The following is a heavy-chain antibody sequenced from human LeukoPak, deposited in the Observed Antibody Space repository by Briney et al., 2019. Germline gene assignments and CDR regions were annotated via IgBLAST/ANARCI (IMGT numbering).Heavy chain of an antibody. CDR3: AAGPYGGNTPFDY. J-gene: IGHJ4*02. Sequence: GVSLRLSCAASGFTFSNYAMSWVRQAPGRGLEWVSSLSPSGASIYYADSVKGRFTISRDNSKNTLYLQMNNLRAEDTALYYCAAGPYGGNTPFDYWGPGTLVTISS. CDR2: LSPSGASI. CDR1: GFTFSNYA. D-gene: IGHD4-23*01. V-gene: IGHV3-23*01.